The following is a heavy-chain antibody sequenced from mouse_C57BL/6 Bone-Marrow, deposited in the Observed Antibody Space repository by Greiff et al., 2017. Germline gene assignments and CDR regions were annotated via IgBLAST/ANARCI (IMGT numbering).Heavy chain of an antibody. V-gene: IGHV14-4*01. CDR1: GFNIKEDY. Sequence: EVKLPESGAELVRPGASGQLSCPASGFNIKEDYINWGKKRPEQGLEWIGWIDPEIGDTEYASKFQGKATITSDTSSNTAYLQLSSLTSEDTAVYYCSSFDGNYFDFWGQGTPLTVAS. J-gene: IGHJ2*01. D-gene: IGHD2-3*01. CDR2: IDPEIGDT. CDR3: SSFDGNYFDF.